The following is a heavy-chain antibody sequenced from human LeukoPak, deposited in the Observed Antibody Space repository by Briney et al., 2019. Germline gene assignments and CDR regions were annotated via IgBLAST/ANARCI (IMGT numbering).Heavy chain of an antibody. CDR3: ARGLTIFGVGNWFDP. D-gene: IGHD3-3*01. CDR1: GGSFSGYY. CDR2: INHSGST. J-gene: IGHJ5*02. Sequence: PSETLSLTCAVYGGSFSGYYWSWIRQPPGKGLEWIGEINHSGSTNYNPSLKSRVTISVDTSKNQFSLKLSSVTAADTAVYYCARGLTIFGVGNWFDPWGQGTLVTVSS. V-gene: IGHV4-34*01.